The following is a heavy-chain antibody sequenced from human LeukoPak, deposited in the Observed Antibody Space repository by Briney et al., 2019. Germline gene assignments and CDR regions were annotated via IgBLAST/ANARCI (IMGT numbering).Heavy chain of an antibody. V-gene: IGHV4-59*08. CDR2: IYYSGST. CDR3: ARATPLIAAAAEFDY. J-gene: IGHJ4*02. CDR1: GGSISSHH. D-gene: IGHD6-13*01. Sequence: SETLSLTCTVSGGSISSHHWSWIRQPPGKGLEWIGYIYYSGSTNYKPSLKSRVTISVDTSKNQFSLKLTSVTAADTAVYYCARATPLIAAAAEFDYWGQGTLVTVSS.